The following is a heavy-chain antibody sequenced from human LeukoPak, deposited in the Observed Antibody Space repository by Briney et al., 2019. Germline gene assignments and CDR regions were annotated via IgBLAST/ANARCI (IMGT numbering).Heavy chain of an antibody. Sequence: PSGTLSLTCAVSGGSISSSNWWSWVRQPPGKGLEWIGEIYHSGSTNYNPSLKSRVTISVDKSKNQFSLKLSSVTAADTAVYYCARHLGANQYYYGSGSYPSYYYYYYYMDVWGKGTTVTISS. V-gene: IGHV4-4*02. CDR3: ARHLGANQYYYGSGSYPSYYYYYYYMDV. D-gene: IGHD3-10*01. J-gene: IGHJ6*03. CDR1: GGSISSSNW. CDR2: IYHSGST.